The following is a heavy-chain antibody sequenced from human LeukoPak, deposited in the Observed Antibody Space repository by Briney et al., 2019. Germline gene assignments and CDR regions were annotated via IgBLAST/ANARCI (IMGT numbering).Heavy chain of an antibody. J-gene: IGHJ3*02. CDR3: AKDRSSSDAFDI. D-gene: IGHD6-13*01. V-gene: IGHV3-23*01. CDR1: GFTFSSYA. Sequence: GGSLRLSCAASGFTFSSYAMSWVRQAPGKGLEWVSAISGSGGSTYYADSVKGRFTISRDNSKNTLYLQMSSLRAEDTAVYYCAKDRSSSDAFDIWGQGTMVTVSS. CDR2: ISGSGGST.